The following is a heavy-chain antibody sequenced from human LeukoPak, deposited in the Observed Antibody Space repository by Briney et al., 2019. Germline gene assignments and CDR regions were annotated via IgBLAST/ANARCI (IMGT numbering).Heavy chain of an antibody. Sequence: PSETLSLTCTVSGGSISSYYWSWIRQPPGKGLEWIGYIYYSGGSTNYNPSLKSRVTISVDTSKNQFSLKLSSVTAADTAVYYCARDYSNYGFDPWGQGTLVTVSS. V-gene: IGHV4-59*01. J-gene: IGHJ5*02. CDR2: IYYSGGST. CDR1: GGSISSYY. D-gene: IGHD4-11*01. CDR3: ARDYSNYGFDP.